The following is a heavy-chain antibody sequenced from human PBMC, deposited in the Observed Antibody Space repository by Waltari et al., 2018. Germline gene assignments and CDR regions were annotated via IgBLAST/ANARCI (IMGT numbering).Heavy chain of an antibody. Sequence: QVQLQQWGAGLLKPSETLSLTCAVYGGSFSGYYWSWIRQPPGKGLEWIGEINHSGSTNYNPSLKSRVTISVDTSKNQFSLKLSSVTAADTAVYYCARGSPQLLWFGETINCQHWGQGTLVTVSS. CDR3: ARGSPQLLWFGETINCQH. J-gene: IGHJ1*01. V-gene: IGHV4-34*01. CDR1: GGSFSGYY. D-gene: IGHD3-10*01. CDR2: INHSGST.